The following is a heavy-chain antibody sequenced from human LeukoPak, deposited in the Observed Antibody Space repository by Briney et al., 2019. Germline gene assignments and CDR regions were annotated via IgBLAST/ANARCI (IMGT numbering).Heavy chain of an antibody. CDR1: EFTFSSHS. Sequence: PGGSLRLSCAASEFTFSSHSMNWVRQALGKGLEWVSSISSSSSYIYYADSVRGRFTISRDNAKNLLYLQMNSLRAEDTAVYYCARDLGGDYFDYWGQGTLVTVSS. V-gene: IGHV3-21*01. J-gene: IGHJ4*02. D-gene: IGHD1-26*01. CDR2: ISSSSSYI. CDR3: ARDLGGDYFDY.